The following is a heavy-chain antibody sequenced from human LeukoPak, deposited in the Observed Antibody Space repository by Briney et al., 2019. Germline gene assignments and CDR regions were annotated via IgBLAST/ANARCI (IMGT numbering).Heavy chain of an antibody. V-gene: IGHV3-11*06. Sequence: GGSLRLSCAAPGFTSSDYYISWIRQAPGKGLEWVSYISSSSSYTNYADSVKGRFTISRDNAKNSLYLQMNSLRAEDTAVYYCARKAIRGYVDYWGQGTLVTVSS. CDR3: ARKAIRGYVDY. CDR1: GFTSSDYY. CDR2: ISSSSSYT. J-gene: IGHJ4*02. D-gene: IGHD5-18*01.